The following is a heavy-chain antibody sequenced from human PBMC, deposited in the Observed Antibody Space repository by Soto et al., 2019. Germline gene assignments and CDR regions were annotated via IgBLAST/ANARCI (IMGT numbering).Heavy chain of an antibody. CDR3: AKGAAPHCSSTSCYVEADY. Sequence: PGGSLRLSCAASGFTFSSYGMHWVRQAPGKGLEWVAVISYDGSNKYYADSVKGRFTISRDNSKNTLYLQMNSLRAEDTAVYYCAKGAAPHCSSTSCYVEADYWGQGTLVTVSS. D-gene: IGHD2-2*01. J-gene: IGHJ4*02. CDR2: ISYDGSNK. V-gene: IGHV3-30*18. CDR1: GFTFSSYG.